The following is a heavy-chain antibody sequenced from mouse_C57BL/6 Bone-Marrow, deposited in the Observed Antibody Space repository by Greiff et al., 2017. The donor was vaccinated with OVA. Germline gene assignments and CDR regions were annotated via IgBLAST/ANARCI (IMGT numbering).Heavy chain of an antibody. CDR1: GYTFTSYW. D-gene: IGHD5-1*01. J-gene: IGHJ3*01. Sequence: QVQLQQPGAELVKPGASVKLSCKASGYTFTSYWMHWVKQRPGQGLEWIGMIHPNSGSTNYNEKFKSKATLTVDKSSSTAYMQLSSLTSADSAVYYCARSAVPLPWFADWGQGTLVTVSA. CDR3: ARSAVPLPWFAD. V-gene: IGHV1-64*01. CDR2: IHPNSGST.